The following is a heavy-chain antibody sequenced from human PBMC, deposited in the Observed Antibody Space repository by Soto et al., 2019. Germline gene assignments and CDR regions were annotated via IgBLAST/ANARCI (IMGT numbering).Heavy chain of an antibody. Sequence: GGSLRLSCAASGFTFSSYSMNWVRQAPGKGLEWVSSISSSSSYIYCADSVKGRFTISRDNAKNSLYLQMNSLRAEDTAVYYCARDGGPVERYYWGQGTLVTVSS. CDR3: ARDGGPVERYY. CDR1: GFTFSSYS. V-gene: IGHV3-21*01. CDR2: ISSSSSYI. J-gene: IGHJ4*02. D-gene: IGHD2-15*01.